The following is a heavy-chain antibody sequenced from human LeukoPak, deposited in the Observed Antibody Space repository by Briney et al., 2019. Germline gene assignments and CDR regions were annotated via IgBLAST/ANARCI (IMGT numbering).Heavy chain of an antibody. CDR1: GFTFSSYG. CDR2: IRYDGSNK. V-gene: IGHV3-30*02. D-gene: IGHD6-13*01. CDR3: AKDLEGAAASFDY. Sequence: GGSLRLSCAASGFTFSSYGMHWVRQAPGKGLEWVAFIRYDGSNKYYADSVKGRFTISRDNSKNTLYLQMNSLRAEDTAVYYCAKDLEGAAASFDYWGQGTLVTVSS. J-gene: IGHJ4*02.